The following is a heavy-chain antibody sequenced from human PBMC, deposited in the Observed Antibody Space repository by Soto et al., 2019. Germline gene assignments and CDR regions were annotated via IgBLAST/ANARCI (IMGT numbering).Heavy chain of an antibody. CDR3: ARDRVRNWFDP. V-gene: IGHV1-69*04. D-gene: IGHD3-3*01. J-gene: IGHJ5*02. CDR2: IIPILGIA. Sequence: SVRVSCKASGGTFSSYTISWVRQAPGQGLEWMGRIIPILGIANYAQKFQGRVTITADKSTSTAYMELSSLRSEDTAVYYCARDRVRNWFDPWGQGTLVTVSS. CDR1: GGTFSSYT.